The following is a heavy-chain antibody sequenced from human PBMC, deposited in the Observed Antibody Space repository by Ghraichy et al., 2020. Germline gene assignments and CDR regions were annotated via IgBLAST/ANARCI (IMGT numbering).Heavy chain of an antibody. V-gene: IGHV3-33*01. CDR2: IWYDGSNK. D-gene: IGHD3-22*01. Sequence: GGSLRLSCAASGFTFSSYGMHWIRQAPGKGLEWVAVIWYDGSNKYYADSVKGRFTISRDNSKNTLYLQMNSLRAEDTAVYYCAREGADDSSGYEALISNPYYYYGMDVWGQGTTVTVSS. J-gene: IGHJ6*02. CDR3: AREGADDSSGYEALISNPYYYYGMDV. CDR1: GFTFSSYG.